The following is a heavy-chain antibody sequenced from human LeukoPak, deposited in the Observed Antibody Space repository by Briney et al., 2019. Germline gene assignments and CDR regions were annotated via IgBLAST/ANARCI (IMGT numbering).Heavy chain of an antibody. Sequence: GASVKVSCKASGYSFTGYYMYWVRQAPGQGPEWMAWINPNSGGTNSAQKFQGRVTMTRDTSISTAYMELSSLRSDDTAVYYCARAVGVTMGFDYWGQGTLVTVSS. CDR1: GYSFTGYY. J-gene: IGHJ4*02. CDR3: ARAVGVTMGFDY. CDR2: INPNSGGT. D-gene: IGHD1-26*01. V-gene: IGHV1-2*02.